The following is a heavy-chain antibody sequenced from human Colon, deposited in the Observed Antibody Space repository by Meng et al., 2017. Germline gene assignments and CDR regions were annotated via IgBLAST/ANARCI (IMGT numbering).Heavy chain of an antibody. CDR2: ISYIGST. CDR3: ARGKLVAFGRPNTPASRLMGIDS. D-gene: IGHD1/OR15-1a*01. V-gene: IGHV4-59*08. CDR1: SGSRTNYY. J-gene: IGHJ4*02. Sequence: QVALQASGPGLVKPSETLSLTCSVSSGSRTNYYWTWIRQAPGQRLEWIGYISYIGSTNYNPSLKSRTVISADTSKNHFSLRLSSVTAADSAVYFCARGKLVAFGRPNTPASRLMGIDSWGQGILVTVSS.